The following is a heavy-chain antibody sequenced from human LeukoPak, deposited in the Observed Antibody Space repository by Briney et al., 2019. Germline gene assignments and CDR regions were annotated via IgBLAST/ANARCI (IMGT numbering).Heavy chain of an antibody. CDR3: AKTLVAAGTDY. CDR2: INPNSGGT. Sequence: EASVKVSCRASGYTFSNYYIHWVRQAPGQGLEWMGWINPNSGGTNYAQKFQGRVTTTRDTSISTAYMELSRLGSDDMAVYYCAKTLVAAGTDYWGQGTLVTVSS. CDR1: GYTFSNYY. J-gene: IGHJ4*02. D-gene: IGHD6-13*01. V-gene: IGHV1-2*02.